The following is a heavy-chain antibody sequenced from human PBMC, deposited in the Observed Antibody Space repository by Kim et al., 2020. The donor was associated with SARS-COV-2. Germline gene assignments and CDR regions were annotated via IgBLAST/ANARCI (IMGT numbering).Heavy chain of an antibody. Sequence: GGSLRLSCAASGFTFSSNWMTWVRQAPGKGLEWVANIKEDGSEKNYVDSVKGRFTISRDNAKKSLYLQMNSLRAEDTAVYYCARARYSDYWGQGTLVTVSS. V-gene: IGHV3-7*03. J-gene: IGHJ4*02. CDR1: GFTFSSNW. CDR2: IKEDGSEK. CDR3: ARARYSDY.